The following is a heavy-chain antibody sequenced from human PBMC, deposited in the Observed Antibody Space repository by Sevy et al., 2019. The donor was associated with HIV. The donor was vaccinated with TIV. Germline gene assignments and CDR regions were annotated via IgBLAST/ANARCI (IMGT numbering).Heavy chain of an antibody. CDR2: ISFDGSNK. D-gene: IGHD3-22*01. CDR3: ARGEAKYYDSSGHDY. J-gene: IGHJ4*02. V-gene: IGHV3-30-3*01. CDR1: GFTFSSYA. Sequence: GGSLRLSCAASGFTFSSYAMHWVRQAPGKGLELVAVISFDGSNKNYADSVKGRFTISRDNSKDTLYLQMNSLRAEDTAVYYCARGEAKYYDSSGHDYWGQGTLVTVSS.